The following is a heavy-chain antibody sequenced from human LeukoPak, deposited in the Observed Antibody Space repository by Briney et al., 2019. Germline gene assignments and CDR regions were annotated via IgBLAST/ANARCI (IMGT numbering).Heavy chain of an antibody. Sequence: GGSLRLSCAASGFTVSSNYMSWVRQAPGKGLEWVSVIYSGGTTYYAGSVKGRFTISRDNSKNTLYLQMNSLRAEDTAVYYCAREVLCGGDCYSIYLDYWGQGTLVTVSS. CDR1: GFTVSSNY. CDR2: IYSGGTT. V-gene: IGHV3-66*02. D-gene: IGHD2-21*02. J-gene: IGHJ4*02. CDR3: AREVLCGGDCYSIYLDY.